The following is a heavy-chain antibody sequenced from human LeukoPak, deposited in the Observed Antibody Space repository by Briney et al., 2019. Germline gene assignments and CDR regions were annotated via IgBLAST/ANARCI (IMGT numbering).Heavy chain of an antibody. D-gene: IGHD5-12*01. CDR3: ARDKSVESGYDR. Sequence: ASVKVSCKASGGTFGSYTISWVRQAPGQGLEWMGRIIPILGIANYAQKFQGRVTITADKSTSTAYMELSSLRSEDTAVYYCARDKSVESGYDRWGQGTLVTVSS. J-gene: IGHJ5*02. V-gene: IGHV1-69*04. CDR1: GGTFGSYT. CDR2: IIPILGIA.